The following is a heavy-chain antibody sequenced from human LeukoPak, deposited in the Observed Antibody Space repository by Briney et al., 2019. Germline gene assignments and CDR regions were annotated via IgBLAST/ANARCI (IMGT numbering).Heavy chain of an antibody. J-gene: IGHJ4*02. V-gene: IGHV4-34*01. Sequence: PSETLSLTCAVYGGSFSGYYWSWIRQPPGKGLEWIGEINHSGSTNYNPSLKSRDTISVDTAKNQFPLKLSPVTAADTPVYYCARRRLMHSRFGQDYWGQGTLVTVSS. CDR2: INHSGST. CDR3: ARRRLMHSRFGQDY. CDR1: GGSFSGYY. D-gene: IGHD3-10*01.